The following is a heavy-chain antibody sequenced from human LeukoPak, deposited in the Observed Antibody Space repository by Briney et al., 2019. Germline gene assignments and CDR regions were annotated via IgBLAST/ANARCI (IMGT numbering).Heavy chain of an antibody. J-gene: IGHJ4*02. CDR1: GFTFNSYA. CDR3: AKGSRGSYDY. Sequence: GGPLTLSCAASGFTFNSYAVTWVRHAPEKGLEWVSSIIDSGISTSYGDSLKGRFTLSRDKSKNTLYLQMNSMRAEDTAVYYCAKGSRGSYDYWGQGTLVTVSS. V-gene: IGHV3-23*01. D-gene: IGHD1-26*01. CDR2: IIDSGIST.